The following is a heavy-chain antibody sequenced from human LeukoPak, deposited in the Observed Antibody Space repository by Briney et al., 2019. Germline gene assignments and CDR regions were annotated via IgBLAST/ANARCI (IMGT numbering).Heavy chain of an antibody. Sequence: SETLSLTCTVSGNSFGDYYWSWIRQPAGKGLEWIGRIYTSGSTTYNPSLKSRVTMSVDTSKSQFSLNLSSVTAADTAVYYCARGCQTPPPIKRFLEWLSSYYYYMDVWGKGTTVTVSS. CDR1: GNSFGDYY. V-gene: IGHV4-4*07. CDR2: IYTSGST. J-gene: IGHJ6*03. D-gene: IGHD3-3*01. CDR3: ARGCQTPPPIKRFLEWLSSYYYYMDV.